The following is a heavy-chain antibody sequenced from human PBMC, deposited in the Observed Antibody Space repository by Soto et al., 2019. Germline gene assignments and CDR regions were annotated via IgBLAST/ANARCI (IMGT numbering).Heavy chain of an antibody. D-gene: IGHD2-15*01. CDR2: IIPIFGTA. Sequence: ASVKVSCKASGGTFSSYAISWVRQAPGQGLEWMGGIIPIFGTANYAQKFQGRVTTTADESTSTAYMELSSLRSEDTAVYYCARAEGYCSGGSCYYYGMDVWGQGTTVTVSS. V-gene: IGHV1-69*13. J-gene: IGHJ6*02. CDR1: GGTFSSYA. CDR3: ARAEGYCSGGSCYYYGMDV.